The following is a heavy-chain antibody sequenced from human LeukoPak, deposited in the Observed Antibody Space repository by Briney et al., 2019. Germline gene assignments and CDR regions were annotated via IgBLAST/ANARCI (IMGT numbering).Heavy chain of an antibody. Sequence: AGGSLRLSCAASGFTFSSYGMHWVRQAPGKGLEWVAFIRYDGSNKYYADSVKGRFTISRDNSKNTLYLQMNSLRAEDTALHHCARESYDILTGYYNVDYWGQGTLATVSS. D-gene: IGHD3-9*01. CDR2: IRYDGSNK. V-gene: IGHV3-30*02. J-gene: IGHJ4*02. CDR3: ARESYDILTGYYNVDY. CDR1: GFTFSSYG.